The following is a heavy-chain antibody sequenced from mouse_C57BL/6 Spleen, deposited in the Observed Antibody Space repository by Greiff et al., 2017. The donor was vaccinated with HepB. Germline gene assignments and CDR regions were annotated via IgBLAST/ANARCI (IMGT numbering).Heavy chain of an antibody. CDR1: GFSLTSYG. D-gene: IGHD1-1*01. V-gene: IGHV2-2*01. Sequence: VKLQESGPGLVQPSQSLSITCTVSGFSLTSYGVHWVRQSPGKGLEWLGVIWSGGSTDYNAAFISRLSISKDNSKSQVFFKMNSLQADDTAIYYCARGDYYGSSPYYAMDYWGQGTSVTVSS. CDR3: ARGDYYGSSPYYAMDY. CDR2: IWSGGST. J-gene: IGHJ4*01.